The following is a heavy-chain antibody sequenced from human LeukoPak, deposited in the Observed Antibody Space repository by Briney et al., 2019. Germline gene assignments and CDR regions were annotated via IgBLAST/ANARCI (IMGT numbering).Heavy chain of an antibody. V-gene: IGHV1-2*02. J-gene: IGHJ4*02. CDR2: IKSNSDGI. CDR3: ARDPVDGYAQLDY. CDR1: GYTLTDHH. D-gene: IGHD5-12*01. Sequence: ASVKVSCKASGYTLTDHHIHWLRQAPGQGLEWMGWIKSNSDGIIYAQKFQGRVTMTRDASRNIAYMELVSLMSDDTAKYYCARDPVDGYAQLDYWGQGILVTVSS.